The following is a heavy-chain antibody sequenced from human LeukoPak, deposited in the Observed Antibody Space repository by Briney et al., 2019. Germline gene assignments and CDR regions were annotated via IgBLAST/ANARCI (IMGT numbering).Heavy chain of an antibody. Sequence: ASGKVSCKVSGYRLTELSMHWFRQAPGKGLEWMGGFDPEDGETIYAQKFQGRVTMTEDTSTDTAYMELSSLRSEDTAVYYCATGPLEYSSSFFAPQPKNYYFDYWGQGTLVTVSS. V-gene: IGHV1-24*01. J-gene: IGHJ4*02. D-gene: IGHD6-6*01. CDR2: FDPEDGET. CDR1: GYRLTELS. CDR3: ATGPLEYSSSFFAPQPKNYYFDY.